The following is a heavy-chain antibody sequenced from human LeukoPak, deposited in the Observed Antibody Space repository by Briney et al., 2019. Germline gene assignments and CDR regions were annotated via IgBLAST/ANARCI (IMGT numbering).Heavy chain of an antibody. CDR3: AIAQTWDGLFES. J-gene: IGHJ4*02. V-gene: IGHV3-53*01. CDR1: GIAVSGNY. D-gene: IGHD1-26*01. CDR2: ISINTNT. Sequence: GGSLRLSCAASGIAVSGNYMSWVRQTPGKGLEWISFISINTNTFYADSVRGRFTISRDTSKNTLLLQMNSLRDEDSAIYYCAIAQTWDGLFESWGQGTLVTVSS.